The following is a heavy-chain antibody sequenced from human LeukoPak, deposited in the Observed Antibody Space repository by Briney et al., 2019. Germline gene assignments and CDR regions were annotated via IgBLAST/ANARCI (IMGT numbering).Heavy chain of an antibody. CDR3: ARGRARYSSGWDY. D-gene: IGHD6-19*01. CDR1: GGSFSGYY. V-gene: IGHV4-34*01. Sequence: SETLSLTCAVYGGSFSGYYWSWIRQPPGKGLEWIGVINHSGSTNYNPSLKSRVTISVDTSKNQFSLKLSSVTAADTAVYYCARGRARYSSGWDYWGQGTLVTVSS. CDR2: INHSGST. J-gene: IGHJ4*02.